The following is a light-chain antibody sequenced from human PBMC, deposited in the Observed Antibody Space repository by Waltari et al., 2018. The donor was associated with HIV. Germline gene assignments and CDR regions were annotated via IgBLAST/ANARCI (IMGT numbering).Light chain of an antibody. CDR2: GAS. V-gene: IGKV3-20*01. Sequence: EIVLTQSPGTLSLSPGERATLSCRASQSVDSSYLPWYQQKPGQAPRLPISGASSRATGIPDRFSGSGSGTDFTLTSRRLEPEDFAVYYCQQYGRSLTFGGGTKVEIK. CDR1: QSVDSSY. CDR3: QQYGRSLT. J-gene: IGKJ4*01.